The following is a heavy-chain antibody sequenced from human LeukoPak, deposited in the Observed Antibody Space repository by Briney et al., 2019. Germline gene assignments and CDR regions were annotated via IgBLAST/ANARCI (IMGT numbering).Heavy chain of an antibody. Sequence: SETLSLTCTVHSGSFSGYYWSWIRQPPGKGLEWLGEFDHRGSTKYNASLGSRLTLSADTSKNQFSLRLSSVTAADTAVYYCATIKRGSIFGYFDFWGQGIKVTVSS. V-gene: IGHV4-34*01. D-gene: IGHD5-18*01. CDR2: FDHRGST. J-gene: IGHJ4*02. CDR1: SGSFSGYY. CDR3: ATIKRGSIFGYFDF.